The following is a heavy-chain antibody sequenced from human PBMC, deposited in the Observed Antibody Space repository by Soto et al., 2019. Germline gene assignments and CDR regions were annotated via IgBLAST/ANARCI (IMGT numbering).Heavy chain of an antibody. CDR1: GGSISSSSYY. D-gene: IGHD3-22*01. CDR3: ARHFREYDRSGYLFDY. J-gene: IGHJ4*02. CDR2: IYYSGST. Sequence: QLQLQESGPGLVKPSETLSLTCTVSGGSISSSSYYWGWIRQPPGKGLEWIGSIYYSGSTYYNPSLKSRVPISXXTXKXXFSLKRSSVTAADTAVCYCARHFREYDRSGYLFDYWGQGTLVTVSS. V-gene: IGHV4-39*01.